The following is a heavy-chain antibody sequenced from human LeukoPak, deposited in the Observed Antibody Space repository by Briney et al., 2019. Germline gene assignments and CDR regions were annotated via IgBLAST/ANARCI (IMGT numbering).Heavy chain of an antibody. Sequence: SETLSLTCTVSGGSISSSSYYWGRIRQPPGKGLEWIGSIYYSGSTYYNPSLKSRVTISVDTSKNQFSLKLSSVTAADTAVYYCARRPLYCSSTSSYEGGPDYWGQGTLVTVSS. CDR1: GGSISSSSYY. D-gene: IGHD2-2*01. V-gene: IGHV4-39*01. CDR3: ARRPLYCSSTSSYEGGPDY. CDR2: IYYSGST. J-gene: IGHJ4*02.